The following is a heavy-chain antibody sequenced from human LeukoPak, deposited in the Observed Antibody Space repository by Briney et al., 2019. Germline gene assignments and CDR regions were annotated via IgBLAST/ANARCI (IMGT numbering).Heavy chain of an antibody. CDR1: GYTFTGYY. CDR3: ARDTLAKVVLDAFDI. D-gene: IGHD2-15*01. CDR2: INPNSGGT. Sequence: ASVKVSCKASGYTFTGYYMHWVRQAPGQGLEWMGWINPNSGGTNYAQKFQGRVTMTRDTSISTAYMELSRLRSDDTAVYYCARDTLAKVVLDAFDIWGQGTIVTVSS. J-gene: IGHJ3*02. V-gene: IGHV1-2*02.